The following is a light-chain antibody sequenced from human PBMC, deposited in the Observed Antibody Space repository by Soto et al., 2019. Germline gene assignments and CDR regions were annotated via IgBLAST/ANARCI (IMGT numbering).Light chain of an antibody. J-gene: IGKJ1*01. Sequence: AIRMTQSPSSLSASTGDRVTITCRASQGISSYLAWYQQKPGKAPKLLIYAASTLQSGVPSRFSGSGSGTDFTLTISCLQSEDFATYYCQQYYSYPPGTFGQGT. CDR3: QQYYSYPPGT. V-gene: IGKV1-8*01. CDR2: AAS. CDR1: QGISSY.